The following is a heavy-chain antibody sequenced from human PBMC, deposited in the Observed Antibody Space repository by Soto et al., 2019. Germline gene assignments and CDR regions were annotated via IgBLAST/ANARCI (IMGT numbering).Heavy chain of an antibody. D-gene: IGHD3-22*01. CDR2: IYYSGST. CDR3: ARSAPNVYYCDSSGYYLD. CDR1: GGSISSGDYY. Sequence: PSETLSLTCTVSGGSISSGDYYWSWIRQPPGKGLEWIGCIYYSGSTYYNPSLKSRVTISVDTSKNQFSLKLSSVTAADTAVYYCARSAPNVYYCDSSGYYLDWGQGTLVTVSS. V-gene: IGHV4-30-4*01. J-gene: IGHJ4*02.